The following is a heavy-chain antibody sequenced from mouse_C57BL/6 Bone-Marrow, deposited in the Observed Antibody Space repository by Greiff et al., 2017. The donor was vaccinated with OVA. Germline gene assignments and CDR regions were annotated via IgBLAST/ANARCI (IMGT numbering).Heavy chain of an antibody. V-gene: IGHV1-76*01. CDR2: IYPGSGNT. J-gene: IGHJ1*03. CDR3: ARGGWLLLWYFDV. Sequence: VKLMESGAELVRPGASVKLSCKASGYTFTDYYINWVKQRPGQGLEWIARIYPGSGNTYYNEKFKGKATLTAEKSYSTAYMQLSSLTSEDSAVYFCARGGWLLLWYFDVWGTGTTVTVSS. D-gene: IGHD2-3*01. CDR1: GYTFTDYY.